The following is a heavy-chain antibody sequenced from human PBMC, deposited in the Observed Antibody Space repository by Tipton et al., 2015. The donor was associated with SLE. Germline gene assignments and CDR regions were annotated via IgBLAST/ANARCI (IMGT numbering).Heavy chain of an antibody. D-gene: IGHD1-26*01. Sequence: GSLRLSCAASGFTFDDYGMSWVRQAPGKGLEWVSAISGSGGSTYYADSVKGRFTISRDNSKNTLYLQMNSLRAEDTAVYYCAKDREWELLSAFDIWGQGTMVTVSS. J-gene: IGHJ3*02. CDR3: AKDREWELLSAFDI. CDR2: ISGSGGST. V-gene: IGHV3-23*01. CDR1: GFTFDDYG.